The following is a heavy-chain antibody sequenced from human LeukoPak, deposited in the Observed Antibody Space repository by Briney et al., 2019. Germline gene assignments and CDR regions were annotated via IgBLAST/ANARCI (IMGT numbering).Heavy chain of an antibody. CDR3: ARDQWHYDILTGHYNPGYYYMDV. V-gene: IGHV4-61*02. CDR2: CYTNGST. D-gene: IGHD3-9*01. J-gene: IGHJ6*03. Sequence: PSETLFLTCTVSGGSIRSGSDDWSWIRQPAGEGLEWIGRCYTNGSTKDNPPLKSQVTISVDTSKNQFSLKLSSVTAADTAVYYCARDQWHYDILTGHYNPGYYYMDVWGKGTTVTVSS. CDR1: GGSIRSGSDD.